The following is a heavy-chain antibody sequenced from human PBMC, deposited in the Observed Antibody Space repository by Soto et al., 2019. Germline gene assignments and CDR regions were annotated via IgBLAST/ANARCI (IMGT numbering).Heavy chain of an antibody. CDR2: INAGNGNT. V-gene: IGHV1-3*01. D-gene: IGHD4-17*01. J-gene: IGHJ5*02. Sequence: ASVKVSCKASGYTFTTYAMHWVRQAPGQRLEWMGWINAGNGNTKYSQKFQGRVTIPRDTSASTAYMELSSLRSEDTAVYYCARDVDYPQSGWFDPWGQGTLVTVSS. CDR1: GYTFTTYA. CDR3: ARDVDYPQSGWFDP.